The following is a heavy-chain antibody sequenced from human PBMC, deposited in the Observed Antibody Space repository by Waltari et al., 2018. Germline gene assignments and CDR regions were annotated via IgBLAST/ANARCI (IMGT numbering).Heavy chain of an antibody. D-gene: IGHD3-3*01. Sequence: QVQLQPWGAGLLKPSETLSLTCAVYGGSFSGYYWSWIRQPPGKGLEWIGEINHSGSTNYNPSLKSRVTISVDTSKNQFSRKLGSVTAADTAVYYCARGEDFGVVSRFRGWFDPWGQGTLVTVSS. CDR3: ARGEDFGVVSRFRGWFDP. CDR2: INHSGST. J-gene: IGHJ5*02. CDR1: GGSFSGYY. V-gene: IGHV4-34*01.